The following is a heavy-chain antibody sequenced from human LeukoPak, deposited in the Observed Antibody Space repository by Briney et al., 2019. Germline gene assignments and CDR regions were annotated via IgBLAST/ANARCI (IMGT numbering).Heavy chain of an antibody. V-gene: IGHV3-21*01. D-gene: IGHD2-2*01. J-gene: IGHJ6*03. CDR3: ARETKSKDIVVVPAPGYMDV. CDR2: ISSSSSYI. CDR1: GFTFSSYS. Sequence: GGSLRLSCAASGFTFSSYSMNWVRQAPGKGLEWVSSISSSSSYIYYAGSVKGRFTISRDNAKNSLYLQMNSLRAEDTAVYYCARETKSKDIVVVPAPGYMDVWGKGTTVTVSS.